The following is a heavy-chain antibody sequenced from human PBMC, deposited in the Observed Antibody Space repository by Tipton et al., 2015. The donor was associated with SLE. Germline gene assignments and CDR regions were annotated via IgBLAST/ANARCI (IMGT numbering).Heavy chain of an antibody. D-gene: IGHD2-2*02. CDR1: GGSISSSSYY. CDR3: ARVGLVAPAAISSGVDY. J-gene: IGHJ4*02. Sequence: TLSLTCTVSGGSISSSSYYWDWIRQPPGKGLEWIGSIYYSGSTYYNPSLKSRVTISVDTSKNQFSLNLSSVTAADTAVYYCARVGLVAPAAISSGVDYWGQGTLVTVSS. V-gene: IGHV4-39*07. CDR2: IYYSGST.